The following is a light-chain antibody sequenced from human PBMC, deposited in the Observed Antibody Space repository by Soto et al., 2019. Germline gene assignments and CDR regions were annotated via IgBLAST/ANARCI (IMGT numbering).Light chain of an antibody. Sequence: SYDLTRSPSVSVAPGQTARITCGGNNIGSKNVHWFQQRPGQAPVLVVFDDDDRPSGIPDRFSGSNSGNTATLTISRVEAGDEADYYCQVWDSSVLHHVFGTGTKVTVL. CDR1: NIGSKN. CDR2: DDD. J-gene: IGLJ1*01. CDR3: QVWDSSVLHHV. V-gene: IGLV3-21*02.